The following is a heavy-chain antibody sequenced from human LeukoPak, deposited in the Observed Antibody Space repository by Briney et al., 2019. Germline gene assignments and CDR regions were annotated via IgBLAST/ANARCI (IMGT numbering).Heavy chain of an antibody. V-gene: IGHV3-23*01. CDR1: GFTFSSYA. CDR3: AKDRPTVVTRRHYFDY. J-gene: IGHJ4*02. D-gene: IGHD4-23*01. CDR2: ISGSVGST. Sequence: PGGSLRLSCAASGFTFSSYAMSWVRQAPGKGLEWVSAISGSVGSTYYAYSVKGRFTISRDNSKNTLYLQMNSLRAEDTAVYYCAKDRPTVVTRRHYFDYWGQGILVTVSS.